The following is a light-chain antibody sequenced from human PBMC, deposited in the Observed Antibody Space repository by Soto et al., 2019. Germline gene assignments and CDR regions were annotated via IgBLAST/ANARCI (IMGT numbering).Light chain of an antibody. CDR2: AAS. Sequence: AIRMTQSPSSLSASTGDRVTITCRASQGISSYLAWYQHKPGEAPKLLIYAASSLQSGVPSRFSGSGSGTDFTLTISSLQPEDFATYYCQQSYSTPWTFGQGTKVDIK. CDR3: QQSYSTPWT. V-gene: IGKV1-8*01. J-gene: IGKJ1*01. CDR1: QGISSY.